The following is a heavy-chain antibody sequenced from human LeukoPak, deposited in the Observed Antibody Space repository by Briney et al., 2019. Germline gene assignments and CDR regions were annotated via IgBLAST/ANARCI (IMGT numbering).Heavy chain of an antibody. V-gene: IGHV1-8*03. J-gene: IGHJ6*03. Sequence: ASVKVSCKASGYTFTSYDINWVRQATGQGLEWMGWMNPNSGNTGYAQKFQGRVTITRNTSISTAYMELSSRRSEDTAVYYCARVRAVGRRYYGSGKTINPYCYYYYMDVWGKGTTVTVSS. CDR3: ARVRAVGRRYYGSGKTINPYCYYYYMDV. D-gene: IGHD3-10*01. CDR1: GYTFTSYD. CDR2: MNPNSGNT.